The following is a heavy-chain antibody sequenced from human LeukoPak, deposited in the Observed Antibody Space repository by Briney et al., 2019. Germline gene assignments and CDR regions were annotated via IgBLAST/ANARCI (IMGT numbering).Heavy chain of an antibody. Sequence: GGSLRLSCAASGFTFSSYGMHWVRQAPGKGLEWVAVIWYDGSNKYYADSVKGRFTNPRDNSKNTLYLQMNSLRAEDTAVYYCARAPGIAVAHNDYWGQGTLVTVSS. V-gene: IGHV3-33*01. D-gene: IGHD6-19*01. CDR1: GFTFSSYG. CDR3: ARAPGIAVAHNDY. J-gene: IGHJ4*02. CDR2: IWYDGSNK.